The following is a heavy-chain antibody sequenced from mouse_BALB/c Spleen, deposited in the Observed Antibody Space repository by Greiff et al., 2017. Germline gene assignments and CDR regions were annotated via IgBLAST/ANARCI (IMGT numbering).Heavy chain of an antibody. CDR3: TRPCLLNYAMDY. V-gene: IGHV6-6*02. CDR2: IRLKSNNYAT. J-gene: IGHJ4*01. Sequence: EVKLVESGGGLVQPGGSMKLSCVASGFTFSNYWMNWVRQSPEKGLEWVAEIRLKSNNYATHYAESVKGRFTISRDDSKSSVYLQMNNLRAEDTGIYYCTRPCLLNYAMDYWGQGTSVTVSS. D-gene: IGHD2-3*01. CDR1: GFTFSNYW.